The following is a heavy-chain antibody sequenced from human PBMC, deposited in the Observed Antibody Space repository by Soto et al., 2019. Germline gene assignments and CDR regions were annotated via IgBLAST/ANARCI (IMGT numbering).Heavy chain of an antibody. J-gene: IGHJ4*02. CDR3: ARQDGDYVHY. CDR1: GDSVTSDSYF. CDR2: SYYSGYYSGST. V-gene: IGHV4-61*01. D-gene: IGHD4-17*01. Sequence: SETLSLTCTVSGDSVTSDSYFWSWIRQPPGKGLEWIGNSYYSGYYSGSTNHNPSLKSRVTVSVDTSKNQFSLKLSSVTAADTAVYYCARQDGDYVHYWGQGTLVTVSS.